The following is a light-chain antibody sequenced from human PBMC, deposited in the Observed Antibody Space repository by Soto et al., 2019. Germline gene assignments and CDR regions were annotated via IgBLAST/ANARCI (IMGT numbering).Light chain of an antibody. V-gene: IGLV2-23*01. Sequence: QSALTQPASVSGSPGQSITSSCTGTSSDVGSYNLVSWYQQHPGKAPKLMIYEGSKRPSGVSNRFSGSKSGNTASLTISGLQAEDEADYYCCSYAGSSTYNYVFGTGTKLTVL. CDR1: SSDVGSYNL. CDR3: CSYAGSSTYNYV. CDR2: EGS. J-gene: IGLJ1*01.